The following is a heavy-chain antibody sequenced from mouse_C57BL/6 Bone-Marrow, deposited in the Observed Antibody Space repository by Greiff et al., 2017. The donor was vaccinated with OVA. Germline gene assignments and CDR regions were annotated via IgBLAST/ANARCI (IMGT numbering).Heavy chain of an antibody. Sequence: EVKLQESGPELVKPGASVKISCKASGYSFTGYYMNWVKQSPEKSLEWIGEINPSTGGTTYNQKFKAKATLTVDKSSSTAYMQRKSLTSEDSAFYYCARLYYDYGDYFDYWGQGTTLTVSS. CDR2: INPSTGGT. J-gene: IGHJ2*01. D-gene: IGHD2-4*01. CDR1: GYSFTGYY. V-gene: IGHV1-42*01. CDR3: ARLYYDYGDYFDY.